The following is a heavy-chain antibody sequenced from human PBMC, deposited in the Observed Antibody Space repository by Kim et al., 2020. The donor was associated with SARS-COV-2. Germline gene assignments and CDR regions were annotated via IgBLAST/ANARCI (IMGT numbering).Heavy chain of an antibody. CDR1: GFTFSSYG. CDR3: AKDRPKNGMDV. Sequence: GGSLRLSCAASGFTFSSYGMHWVRQAPGKGLEWVAVISYDGSNKYYADSVKGRFTISRDNSKNTLYLQMNSLRAEDTAVYYCAKDRPKNGMDVWGQGTTVTVSS. V-gene: IGHV3-30*18. J-gene: IGHJ6*02. CDR2: ISYDGSNK.